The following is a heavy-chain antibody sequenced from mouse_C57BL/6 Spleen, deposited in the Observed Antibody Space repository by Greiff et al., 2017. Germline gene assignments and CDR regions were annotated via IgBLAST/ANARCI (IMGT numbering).Heavy chain of an antibody. J-gene: IGHJ4*01. CDR1: GYTFTSYD. D-gene: IGHD1-1*01. CDR2: IYPRDGST. V-gene: IGHV1-85*01. CDR3: ARRIYYYGSSHYYAMDY. Sequence: VKLQQSGPELVKPGASVKLSCKASGYTFTSYDINWVKQRPGQGLEWIGWIYPRDGSTKYNEKFKGKATLTVDTSSSTAYMELHSLTSEDSAVYFCARRIYYYGSSHYYAMDYWGQGTSVTVSS.